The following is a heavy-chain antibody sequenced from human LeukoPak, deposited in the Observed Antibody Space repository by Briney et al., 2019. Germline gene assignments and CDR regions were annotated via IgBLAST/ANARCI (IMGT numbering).Heavy chain of an antibody. J-gene: IGHJ4*02. CDR3: AKDAYYYDSSGYHDY. CDR2: ISSSGSTI. CDR1: GFSFSTYS. Sequence: PGGSLKLSCVVSGFSFSTYSLNWIRQAPGKGLEWVSYISSSGSTIYYADSVKGRFTISRDNAKNSLYLQMNSLRAEDTAVYYCAKDAYYYDSSGYHDYWGQGTLVTVSS. V-gene: IGHV3-48*04. D-gene: IGHD3-22*01.